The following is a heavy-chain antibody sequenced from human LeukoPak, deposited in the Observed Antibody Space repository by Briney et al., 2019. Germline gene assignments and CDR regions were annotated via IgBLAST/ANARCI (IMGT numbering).Heavy chain of an antibody. CDR1: GYSFTSYT. CDR2: INTDTGNP. CDR3: ARKSNIWFGDYPPFDP. V-gene: IGHV7-4-1*02. J-gene: IGHJ5*02. Sequence: ASVKVSCKASGYSFTSYTMNWVRQAPGQGLEWMGWINTDTGNPTYAQGFTGRFVFSLDTSVSTAYLQISSLKAEDTAVYYCARKSNIWFGDYPPFDPWGQGTLVTVSS. D-gene: IGHD3-10*01.